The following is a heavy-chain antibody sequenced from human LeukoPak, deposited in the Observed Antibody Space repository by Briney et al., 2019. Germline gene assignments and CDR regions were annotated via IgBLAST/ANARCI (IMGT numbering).Heavy chain of an antibody. Sequence: SETLSLTCAVSGFSISSGYYWGWIRQPPGKGLEWIASIYHSGNTYYNPSLKSRVAISVDTSKNQFSLKLNSVTAADTAVYYCARQVSCAVFGGHWFDPWGQGTLVTVSS. CDR1: GFSISSGYY. J-gene: IGHJ5*02. CDR2: IYHSGNT. D-gene: IGHD3-3*01. CDR3: ARQVSCAVFGGHWFDP. V-gene: IGHV4-38-2*01.